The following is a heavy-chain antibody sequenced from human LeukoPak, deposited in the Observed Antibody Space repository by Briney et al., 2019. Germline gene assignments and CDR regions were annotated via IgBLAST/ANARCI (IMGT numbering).Heavy chain of an antibody. Sequence: GASVKVSCKASGYTFTSYYMHWVRQAPGQGLEWMGIINPSGGSTSYAQKFQGRVTMTRDTSTSTVYMELSSLRSEDTAVYHCARGEGITIFGVVITGGPFDYWGQGTLVTVSS. CDR2: INPSGGST. CDR3: ARGEGITIFGVVITGGPFDY. J-gene: IGHJ4*02. CDR1: GYTFTSYY. D-gene: IGHD3-3*01. V-gene: IGHV1-46*01.